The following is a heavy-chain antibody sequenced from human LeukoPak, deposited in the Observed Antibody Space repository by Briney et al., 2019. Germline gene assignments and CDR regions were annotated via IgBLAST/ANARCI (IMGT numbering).Heavy chain of an antibody. J-gene: IGHJ4*02. D-gene: IGHD6-13*01. CDR3: ARLSWQQLVPDH. V-gene: IGHV4-39*01. CDR2: IYYSGST. CDR1: GGSISSTSFY. Sequence: SETLSLTCTVSGGSISSTSFYWGWIRQPPGKGLEWTGSIYYSGSTYYNPSLKSRVTISVDTSKNTLSLKLSSVTAADTAVYYCARLSWQQLVPDHWGQGTLVTVS.